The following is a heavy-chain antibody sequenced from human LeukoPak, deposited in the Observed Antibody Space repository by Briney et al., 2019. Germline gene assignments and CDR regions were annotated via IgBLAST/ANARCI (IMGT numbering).Heavy chain of an antibody. D-gene: IGHD3-22*01. J-gene: IGHJ4*02. CDR2: ISGSGGST. CDR1: GFTVSSNY. Sequence: GGSLRLSCAASGFTVSSNYMSWVRQAPGKGLEWVSAISGSGGSTYYADSVKGRFTISRDNSKNTLYLQMNSLRAEDTAVYYCAKGGEYYYDSSPFDYWGQGTLVTVSS. V-gene: IGHV3-23*01. CDR3: AKGGEYYYDSSPFDY.